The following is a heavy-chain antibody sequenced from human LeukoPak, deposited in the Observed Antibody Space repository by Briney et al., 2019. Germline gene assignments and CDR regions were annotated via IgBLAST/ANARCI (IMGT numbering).Heavy chain of an antibody. CDR2: ITPIFGTA. CDR1: GRTFISYA. V-gene: IGHV1-69*13. D-gene: IGHD3-9*01. CDR3: ARSFDILTEYYFDY. Sequence: SVKVSCKASGRTFISYALSWVRQAPGQGLEWMGGITPIFGTANYAQKFQGRVTITADESTSTVYMELSSLRSEDTAVYYCARSFDILTEYYFDYWGQGTLVTVSS. J-gene: IGHJ4*02.